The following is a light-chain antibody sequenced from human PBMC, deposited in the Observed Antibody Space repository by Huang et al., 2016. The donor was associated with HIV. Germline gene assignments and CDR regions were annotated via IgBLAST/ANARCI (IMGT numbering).Light chain of an antibody. CDR1: QDISNY. CDR2: DVS. Sequence: DIRMTQSPSSLSASVGDRVTITCQASQDISNYLNWYQQKPGKAPKLLIYDVSNLQTGVPSRFSGGGSGTEFTFTISSLQPEDIATYYCQQYDNLPPGTFGQGTKLEIK. V-gene: IGKV1-33*01. CDR3: QQYDNLPPGT. J-gene: IGKJ2*02.